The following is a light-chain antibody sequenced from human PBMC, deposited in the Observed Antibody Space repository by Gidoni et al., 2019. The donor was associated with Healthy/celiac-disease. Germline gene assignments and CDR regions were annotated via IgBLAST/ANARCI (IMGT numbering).Light chain of an antibody. Sequence: EIVMTQSPATLSVSPGERDTLSCRASQSFSSNLAWYQQKPGQAPSLLIYGESTRAPGIPARFSGSGSGTEFTLTISSLQSEDFAVYYCQQYNNWPPEGTFGQGTRLEIK. CDR2: GES. V-gene: IGKV3-15*01. CDR3: QQYNNWPPEGT. CDR1: QSFSSN. J-gene: IGKJ5*01.